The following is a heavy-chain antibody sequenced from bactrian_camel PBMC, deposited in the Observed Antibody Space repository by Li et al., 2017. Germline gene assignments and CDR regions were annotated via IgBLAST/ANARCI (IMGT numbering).Heavy chain of an antibody. Sequence: DVQLVESGGGLVQPGGSLGLRCVASGFTFSNYAMSWVRQAPGKGLEWVSIINSDGNNTYYSDSVKGRFTISQEYAKNTVYLQMNSLKPEDTAMYYCAARSGCYSGLGRVMEYSYWGQGTQVTVS. D-gene: IGHD1*01. V-gene: IGHV3S40*01. CDR2: INSDGNNT. CDR3: AARSGCYSGLGRVMEYSY. CDR1: GFTFSNYA. J-gene: IGHJ4*01.